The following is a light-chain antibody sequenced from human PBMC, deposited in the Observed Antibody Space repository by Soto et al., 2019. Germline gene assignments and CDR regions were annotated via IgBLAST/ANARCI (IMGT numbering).Light chain of an antibody. CDR2: GAS. V-gene: IGKV3-15*01. CDR1: QSVSSN. Sequence: EMVLTQSPDTLSVSPGERATLSCRASQSVSSNLAWYQQKPGQAPRLLIYGASTRATGIPARFSGSGSGTEFTLTISSLQSEDFAVYYCQQYNNWPRTFGQGTKV. J-gene: IGKJ1*01. CDR3: QQYNNWPRT.